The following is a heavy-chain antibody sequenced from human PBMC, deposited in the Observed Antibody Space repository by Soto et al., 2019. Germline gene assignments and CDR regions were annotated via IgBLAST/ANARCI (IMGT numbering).Heavy chain of an antibody. CDR2: IKSKTDGGTT. Sequence: GGSLRLSCAASGFTFSNAWMNWVRQAPGKGLEWVGRIKSKTDGGTTDYAAPVKGRFTISRDDSKNTLYLQMNSLKTEDTAVYYCTTPRVEWSPHSHYGMDVWGQGTTVTVSS. V-gene: IGHV3-15*07. CDR1: GFTFSNAW. CDR3: TTPRVEWSPHSHYGMDV. D-gene: IGHD3-3*01. J-gene: IGHJ6*02.